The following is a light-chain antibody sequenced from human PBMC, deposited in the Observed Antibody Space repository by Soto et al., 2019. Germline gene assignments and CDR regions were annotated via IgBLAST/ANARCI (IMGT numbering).Light chain of an antibody. J-gene: IGLJ1*01. CDR3: SSYTSSFKLAV. CDR2: DVS. Sequence: SALTQPASVSGSLGQSITIFCTGTSSDFGGYNYVSWYQQHPGSAPKLMIYDVSSRPSGVSNRFSGSKSGNTASLTISGLQAEDEADYYCSSYTSSFKLAVFGSGTKVTVL. CDR1: SSDFGGYNY. V-gene: IGLV2-14*03.